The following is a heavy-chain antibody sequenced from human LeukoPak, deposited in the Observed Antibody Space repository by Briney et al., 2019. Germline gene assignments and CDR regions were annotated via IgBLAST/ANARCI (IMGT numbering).Heavy chain of an antibody. Sequence: SETLSLTCAVYGGSFSGYYWSWIRQPPGKGLEWIGEINHSGSTNYNPSLKSRVTISVDTSKNQFSLKLSSVTAADTAEYYCAREITIFGVCDYWGQGTLATVSS. D-gene: IGHD3-3*01. CDR2: INHSGST. CDR3: AREITIFGVCDY. V-gene: IGHV4-34*01. J-gene: IGHJ4*02. CDR1: GGSFSGYY.